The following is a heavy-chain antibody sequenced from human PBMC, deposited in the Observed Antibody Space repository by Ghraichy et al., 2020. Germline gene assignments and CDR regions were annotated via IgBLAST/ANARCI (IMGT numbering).Heavy chain of an antibody. CDR1: GFSVSSNY. J-gene: IGHJ4*02. D-gene: IGHD5-24*01. Sequence: AGSLRLSCAASGFSVSSNYMSWVRQAPGRGLEWVSVIYTGGNTYYADSVKGRFTISRDNSKNTLYLQMNSLRAEDTAVYYCARDHGAVDAYKYFDYWGQGTLVTVSS. CDR2: IYTGGNT. V-gene: IGHV3-53*01. CDR3: ARDHGAVDAYKYFDY.